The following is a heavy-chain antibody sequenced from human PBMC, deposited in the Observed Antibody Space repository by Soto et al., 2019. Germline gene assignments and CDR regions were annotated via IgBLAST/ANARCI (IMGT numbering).Heavy chain of an antibody. CDR3: ATDIVVVPGDIDY. CDR1: GFTFSNAW. CDR2: IKSKTDGGTT. Sequence: EVQLVESGGGLVKPGGSLRLSCAASGFTFSNAWMSWVRQAPGKGLEWVGRIKSKTDGGTTDYAAPVKARFTSSRDDSKNTLYLQMTSLKTEAPAVYYCATDIVVVPGDIDYWGQGTLVTVSS. D-gene: IGHD2-2*01. V-gene: IGHV3-15*01. J-gene: IGHJ4*02.